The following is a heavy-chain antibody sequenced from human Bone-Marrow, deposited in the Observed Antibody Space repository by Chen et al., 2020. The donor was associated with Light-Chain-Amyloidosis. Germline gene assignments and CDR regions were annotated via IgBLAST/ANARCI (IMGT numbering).Heavy chain of an antibody. D-gene: IGHD1-20*01. Sequence: QVQLVESGGGVVQTGGSMTLSCAPPGFDFSSNARHWVRQAPGKGLEWVGVIWYDGSKKYYADSVKGRFTITKDNSKNTLFLQMDRLRAEDTAVYYCARAINAITRYWYFDLWGRGTRVTVSS. CDR2: IWYDGSKK. CDR3: ARAINAITRYWYFDL. V-gene: IGHV3-33*01. CDR1: GFDFSSNA. J-gene: IGHJ2*01.